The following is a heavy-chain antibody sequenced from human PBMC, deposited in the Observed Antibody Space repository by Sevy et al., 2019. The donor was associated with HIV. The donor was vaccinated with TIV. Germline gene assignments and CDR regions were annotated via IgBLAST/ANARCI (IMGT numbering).Heavy chain of an antibody. CDR3: TRWSGSQSIFDY. J-gene: IGHJ4*02. Sequence: GSLRLSCTASGFSFGDYAMNWVRQAPGKGLEWVAFLKNKARGGTLDHAASVKGRFTISRDDSKNIVYLQMSNLKTEDTAVYYCTRWSGSQSIFDYWGQGTLVTVSS. CDR1: GFSFGDYA. D-gene: IGHD1-26*01. V-gene: IGHV3-49*04. CDR2: LKNKARGGTL.